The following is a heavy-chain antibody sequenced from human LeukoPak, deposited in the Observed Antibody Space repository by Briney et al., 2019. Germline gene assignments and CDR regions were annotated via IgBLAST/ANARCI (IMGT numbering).Heavy chain of an antibody. V-gene: IGHV3-33*01. D-gene: IGHD1-26*01. Sequence: GGSLRPSCAASGFTFSSFGMHWVRQAPGKGLEWVAVIWYDASNKYYADSVKGRFTISRDNSKNTLYLQMNSLRDDDTAVYYCVRGVGVSRFNYFDPWGQGTLVTVSS. J-gene: IGHJ5*02. CDR2: IWYDASNK. CDR1: GFTFSSFG. CDR3: VRGVGVSRFNYFDP.